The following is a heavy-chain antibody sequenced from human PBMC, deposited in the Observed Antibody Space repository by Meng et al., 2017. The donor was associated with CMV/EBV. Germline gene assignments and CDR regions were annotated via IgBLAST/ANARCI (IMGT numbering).Heavy chain of an antibody. CDR2: IKQDGSEK. CDR1: GFTFSSYW. D-gene: IGHD2-21*01. V-gene: IGHV3-7*01. CDR3: ARVAFLPPYCGGDCSAHYYFDY. Sequence: GGSLRLSCAASGFTFSSYWMSWVRQAPGKGLEWVANIKQDGSEKYYVDSVKGRFTISRDNAKNSLYLQMNSLRAEDTAVYYCARVAFLPPYCGGDCSAHYYFDYWGQGTLVTVS. J-gene: IGHJ4*02.